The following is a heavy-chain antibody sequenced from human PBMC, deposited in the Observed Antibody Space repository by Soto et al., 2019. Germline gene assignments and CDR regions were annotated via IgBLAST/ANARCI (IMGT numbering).Heavy chain of an antibody. V-gene: IGHV1-69*12. CDR2: IVPVYGTA. Sequence: QVQLVQSGAEVKKPGSSVKVSCKASGDTYSSYEINWVRQAPGLGLEWMGGIVPVYGTANYAPKFQGRVTLIADVSTGTTYMALGSLRSEDPAVYFCAREAATHCCGWHYGGQGTLVTVSS. J-gene: IGHJ4*02. D-gene: IGHD6-19*01. CDR1: GDTYSSYE. CDR3: AREAATHCCGWHY.